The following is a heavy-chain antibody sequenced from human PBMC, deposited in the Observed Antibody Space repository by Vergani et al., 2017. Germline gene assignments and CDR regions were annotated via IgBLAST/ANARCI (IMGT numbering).Heavy chain of an antibody. Sequence: QVQLQESGPGLVKPSETLSLTCTVSGDSVISTDYHWGWIRQPPGKGLEWIGSMDYSGSTSYNPSLENRIYISFETPKNQFSLRLTSVTAADTAVYYCASKRGACRAAYCHSYDFWGPGTLVGVSS. V-gene: IGHV4-39*01. CDR3: ASKRGACRAAYCHSYDF. CDR2: MDYSGST. D-gene: IGHD2-15*01. J-gene: IGHJ4*02. CDR1: GDSVISTDYH.